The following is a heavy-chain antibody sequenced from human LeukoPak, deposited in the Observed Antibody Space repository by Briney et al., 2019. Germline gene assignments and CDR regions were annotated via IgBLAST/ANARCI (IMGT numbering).Heavy chain of an antibody. CDR2: VSHSGTT. CDR3: VREVVTTILMFDH. CDR1: GGPISSRNW. V-gene: IGHV4-4*02. Sequence: PSETLSLTCAVSGGPISSRNWWSWVRQPPGKGLEWIGSVSHSGTTYSNPSLTSRVTISVDTSKNQFSLKVNSVTAADTAVYYCVREVVTTILMFDHWGQGTPVTVSS. D-gene: IGHD2-21*02. J-gene: IGHJ4*02.